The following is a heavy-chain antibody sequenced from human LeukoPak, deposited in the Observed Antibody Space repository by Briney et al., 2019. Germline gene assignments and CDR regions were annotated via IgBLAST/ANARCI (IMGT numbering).Heavy chain of an antibody. D-gene: IGHD6-19*01. J-gene: IGHJ3*02. CDR3: AKGYDSSGWYGRDAFDI. Sequence: GGSLRLSCAASGFTFDDYAMHWVRQAPGKGLEWVSGISWNSGSIGYADSVKGRFTISRDNAKNSLYLQMNSLRAEDTALYYCAKGYDSSGWYGRDAFDIWGQGTMVTVSS. CDR2: ISWNSGSI. V-gene: IGHV3-9*01. CDR1: GFTFDDYA.